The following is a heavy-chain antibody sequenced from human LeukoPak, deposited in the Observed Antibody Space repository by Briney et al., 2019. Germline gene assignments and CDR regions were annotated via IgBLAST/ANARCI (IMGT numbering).Heavy chain of an antibody. CDR1: GFTFSSYA. CDR3: AGDGSGSYHFDY. CDR2: ISYDGSNK. Sequence: GRSLRLSCAASGFTFSSYAMHWVRQAPGKGLEWVAVISYDGSNKYYADSVKGRFTISRDNSENTLYLQMNSLRAEDTAVYYCAGDGSGSYHFDYWGQGTLVTVSS. D-gene: IGHD1-26*01. V-gene: IGHV3-30-3*01. J-gene: IGHJ4*02.